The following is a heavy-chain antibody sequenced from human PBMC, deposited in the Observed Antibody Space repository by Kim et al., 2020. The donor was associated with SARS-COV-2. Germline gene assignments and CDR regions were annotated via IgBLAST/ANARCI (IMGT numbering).Heavy chain of an antibody. V-gene: IGHV1-2*04. J-gene: IGHJ6*02. CDR1: GYTFTGYY. CDR2: INPNSGGT. D-gene: IGHD3-9*01. Sequence: ASVKVSCKASGYTFTGYYMHWVRQAPGQGLEWMGWINPNSGGTNYAQKFQGWVTMTRDTSISTAYMELSRLRSDDTAVYYCARGKAYYDILTGYYPYYYYYGMDVWGQGTTVTVSS. CDR3: ARGKAYYDILTGYYPYYYYYGMDV.